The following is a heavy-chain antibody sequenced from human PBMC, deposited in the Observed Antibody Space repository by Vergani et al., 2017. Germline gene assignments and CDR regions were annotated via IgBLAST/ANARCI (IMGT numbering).Heavy chain of an antibody. D-gene: IGHD2-2*01. J-gene: IGHJ6*03. V-gene: IGHV1-2*02. CDR2: INPNSGGT. Sequence: QVQLVQSGAEVKKPGASVKVSCKASGYTFTGYYMHWVRQAPGQGLEWMGWINPNSGGTRYAQKFEGRVTMTRDTSISTAYMELSRLRSDDTAVYYCARVGVVYCRSTSFYEGSYYYYYMDVWGKGTTVTVSS. CDR3: ARVGVVYCRSTSFYEGSYYYYYMDV. CDR1: GYTFTGYY.